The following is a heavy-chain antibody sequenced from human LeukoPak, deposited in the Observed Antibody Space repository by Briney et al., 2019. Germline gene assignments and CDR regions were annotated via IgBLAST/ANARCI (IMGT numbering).Heavy chain of an antibody. CDR1: GGSISSGDYY. J-gene: IGHJ4*02. D-gene: IGHD3-22*01. Sequence: PSQTLSLTCTVSGGSISSGDYYWSWIRQPPGKGLEWIGYIYYSGSTYHNPSLKSRVTISVDTSKNQFSLKLSSVTAADTAVYYCARGHSGYCLFDYWGQGTLVTVSS. V-gene: IGHV4-30-4*08. CDR2: IYYSGST. CDR3: ARGHSGYCLFDY.